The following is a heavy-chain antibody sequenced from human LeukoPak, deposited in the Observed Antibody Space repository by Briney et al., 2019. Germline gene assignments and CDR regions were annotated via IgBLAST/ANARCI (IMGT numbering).Heavy chain of an antibody. V-gene: IGHV1-18*01. Sequence: ASVKVSCKASGYTFTSYGISWVRQAPGQGLEWMGWISAYNGNTNYAQKLQGRVTMTTDTSTSTAFMELRSLRSDDTAVYYCARAIDIVVVPAAIGNWFDPWGQGTLVTVSS. CDR2: ISAYNGNT. D-gene: IGHD2-2*01. J-gene: IGHJ5*02. CDR3: ARAIDIVVVPAAIGNWFDP. CDR1: GYTFTSYG.